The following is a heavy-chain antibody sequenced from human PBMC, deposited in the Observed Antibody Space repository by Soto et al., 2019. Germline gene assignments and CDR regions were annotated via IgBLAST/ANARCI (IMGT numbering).Heavy chain of an antibody. CDR3: PRVPVYSSGWPRSRILDY. CDR2: MNPNSGNT. D-gene: IGHD6-19*01. CDR1: GYTFTSYD. Sequence: QVQLVQSGAEVKKPGASVKVSCKASGYTFTSYDINWVRQATGQGLERMGWMNPNSGNTGYAQKFQGRVTMTRNTSISTAYMELSSLRSEDTAVYYCPRVPVYSSGWPRSRILDYWGQGTLVTVSS. V-gene: IGHV1-8*01. J-gene: IGHJ4*02.